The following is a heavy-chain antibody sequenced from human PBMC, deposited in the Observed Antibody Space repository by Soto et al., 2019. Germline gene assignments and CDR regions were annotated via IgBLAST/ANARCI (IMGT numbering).Heavy chain of an antibody. D-gene: IGHD4-17*01. Sequence: PSETLSLTCTVSGGSISCSYWSWVRQPAGKGLEWIGRIYSSGSSNYNPSLNSRLTMSLDTSKNQFSLKLRSVTAADTAIYYCARLFTVTTDYYFGMDVWGQGTTVTVSS. CDR2: IYSSGSS. J-gene: IGHJ6*02. CDR3: ARLFTVTTDYYFGMDV. CDR1: GGSISCSY. V-gene: IGHV4-4*07.